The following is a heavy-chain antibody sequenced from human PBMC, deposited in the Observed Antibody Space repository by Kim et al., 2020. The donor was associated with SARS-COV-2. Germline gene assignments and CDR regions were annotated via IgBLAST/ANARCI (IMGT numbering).Heavy chain of an antibody. Sequence: GGSLRLSCAASGFTFSSYAMNWVRQAPGKGLEWVATIFNSGGSTSYADTVKGRFSISRDNSKNTLYLQLNRLRVDDTAVYYCPRPSLGPWCQGNMGTVSS. CDR2: IFNSGGST. J-gene: IGHJ5*02. V-gene: IGHV3-23*01. CDR1: GFTFSSYA. CDR3: PRPSLGP.